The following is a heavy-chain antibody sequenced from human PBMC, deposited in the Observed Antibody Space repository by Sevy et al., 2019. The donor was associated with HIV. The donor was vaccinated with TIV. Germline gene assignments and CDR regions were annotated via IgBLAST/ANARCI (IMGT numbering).Heavy chain of an antibody. D-gene: IGHD3-22*01. CDR2: INHSGST. Sequence: SETLSLTCAVYGGSFSGYYWSWIRQPPGKGLEWIGEINHSGSTNYNPSLKSRVTISVDTSKNQFSLKLSSVTAADTAVYYCARGSDYYDSSGYYQAFDYWGQGTLVTVSS. V-gene: IGHV4-34*01. J-gene: IGHJ4*02. CDR3: ARGSDYYDSSGYYQAFDY. CDR1: GGSFSGYY.